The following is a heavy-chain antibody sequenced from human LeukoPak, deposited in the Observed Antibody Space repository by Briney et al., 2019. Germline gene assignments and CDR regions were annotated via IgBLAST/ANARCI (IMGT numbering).Heavy chain of an antibody. CDR2: IIPIFGTA. D-gene: IGHD3-22*01. J-gene: IGHJ4*02. Sequence: SVKVSCKASGGTFSSYAISWVRQAPGQGLEWMGRIIPIFGTANYAQKLQGRVTITTDESTSTAYMELSSLRSEDTAVYYCARDPFIYDSSGFDYWGQGTLVTVSS. CDR1: GGTFSSYA. CDR3: ARDPFIYDSSGFDY. V-gene: IGHV1-69*05.